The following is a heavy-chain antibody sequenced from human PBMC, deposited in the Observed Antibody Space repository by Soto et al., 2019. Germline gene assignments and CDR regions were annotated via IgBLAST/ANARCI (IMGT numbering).Heavy chain of an antibody. CDR3: SRSLAIDFDS. Sequence: HPGGSLRLSCSASGFNFGAYTMSWVRLTPGKGLEWVGFIRRIAYGGTTDYAASVKGRSTISRDDSRKIVYLQMSRLKIEDTAVYYCSRSLAIDFDSWGQGTLVTVSS. V-gene: IGHV3-49*04. J-gene: IGHJ4*02. CDR2: IRRIAYGGTT. CDR1: GFNFGAYT.